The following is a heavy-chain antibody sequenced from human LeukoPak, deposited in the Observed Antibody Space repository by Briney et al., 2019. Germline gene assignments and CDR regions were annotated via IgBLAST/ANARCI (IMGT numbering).Heavy chain of an antibody. D-gene: IGHD3-16*02. J-gene: IGHJ3*02. CDR1: GGSFSGYY. CDR2: IYYSGST. CDR3: ARDAGYTQTAFDI. V-gene: IGHV4-31*11. Sequence: PSETLSLTCAVYGGSFSGYYWSWIRQHPGKGLEWIGYIYYSGSTYYNPSLKSRVTISVDTSKNQFSLKLSSVTAADTAVYYCARDAGYTQTAFDIWGQGTMVTVSS.